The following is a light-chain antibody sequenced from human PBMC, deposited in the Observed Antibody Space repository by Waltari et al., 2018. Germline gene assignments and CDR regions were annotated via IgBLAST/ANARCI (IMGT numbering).Light chain of an antibody. CDR2: EVR. V-gene: IGLV2-14*01. CDR3: SSYTSSSLYV. CDR1: SSHDCVYKY. Sequence: HSSLPQPSAVAGSAEQSITTSCTGTSSHDCVYKYVPWSQQHPGQAPKRMIYEVRNRPSGVSDRFSGSKSGKVATLTISGLQADDEADYYCSSYTSSSLYVFGTGTTVTVL. J-gene: IGLJ1*01.